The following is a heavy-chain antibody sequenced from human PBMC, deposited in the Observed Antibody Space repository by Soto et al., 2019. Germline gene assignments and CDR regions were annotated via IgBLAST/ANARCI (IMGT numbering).Heavy chain of an antibody. V-gene: IGHV4-34*01. CDR2: INHSGTV. CDR3: ARAGAALVRGSIGGFDY. Sequence: QVHLQQWGAGLLKPSETLSLTCAVNGGAFNGYYWTWIRQSPGKGLQWIGEINHSGTVDYNPSLKGRVTFSIDTSKKQCSLTLTSVTAADTAVYYCARAGAALVRGSIGGFDYWGQGNLVTVSS. J-gene: IGHJ4*02. CDR1: GGAFNGYY. D-gene: IGHD3-10*01.